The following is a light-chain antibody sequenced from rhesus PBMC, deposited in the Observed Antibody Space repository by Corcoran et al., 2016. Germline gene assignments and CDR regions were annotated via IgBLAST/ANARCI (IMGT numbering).Light chain of an antibody. V-gene: IGKV1-22*01. CDR3: QQYTISPWT. CDR2: RAT. J-gene: IGKJ1*01. Sequence: DIQMTQSPSSLSASVGDTVTVTCRASESISSWLAWYQQKPGKAPKLLSYRATCLENGVPSRFSGSRSWTDFTLPISGLQSEDFATYYCQQYTISPWTFGQGTKVEIK. CDR1: ESISSW.